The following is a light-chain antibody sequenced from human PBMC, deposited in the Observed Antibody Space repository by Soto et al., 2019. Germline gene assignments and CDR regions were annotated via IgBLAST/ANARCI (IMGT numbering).Light chain of an antibody. CDR3: QQHNSYPLT. V-gene: IGKV1-9*01. J-gene: IGKJ4*01. Sequence: DIQLTQSPSFLSASVGDRVTITCRASQGISSYLAWYQQKPVKAPKLLIYAASTLQSGVPSRFSGSGSGTEFTLTISSLQPEDFATYYCQQHNSYPLTFGGGTKVEIK. CDR2: AAS. CDR1: QGISSY.